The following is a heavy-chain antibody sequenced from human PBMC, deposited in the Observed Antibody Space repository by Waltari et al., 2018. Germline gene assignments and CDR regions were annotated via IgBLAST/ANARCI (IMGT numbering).Heavy chain of an antibody. CDR3: ARDGNEVRGYALFDY. J-gene: IGHJ4*02. D-gene: IGHD5-12*01. V-gene: IGHV1-2*02. CDR2: INPNSGGT. Sequence: QVQLVQSGAEVKKPGASVKVSCKASGYTVTGYYMHWVRQAPGQGLEWMGWINPNSGGTNYAQKFQGRVTMTRDTSISTAYMELSRLRSDDTAVYYCARDGNEVRGYALFDYWGQGTLVTVSS. CDR1: GYTVTGYY.